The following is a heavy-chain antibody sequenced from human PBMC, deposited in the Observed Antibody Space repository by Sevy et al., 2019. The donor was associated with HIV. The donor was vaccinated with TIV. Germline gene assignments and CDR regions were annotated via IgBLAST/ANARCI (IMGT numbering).Heavy chain of an antibody. V-gene: IGHV3-23*01. D-gene: IGHD2-8*01. J-gene: IGHJ4*02. CDR2: LSFGCGEI. CDR1: GFTFNKYS. Sequence: GGSLRLSCAASGFTFNKYSMSWVRQPLGKGLEGVSTLSFGCGEINYADSVKGRFTISRDNSKSSVYLQMNNLRPEDTAVYYCAREGCTKPHDYWGQGTLVTVSS. CDR3: AREGCTKPHDY.